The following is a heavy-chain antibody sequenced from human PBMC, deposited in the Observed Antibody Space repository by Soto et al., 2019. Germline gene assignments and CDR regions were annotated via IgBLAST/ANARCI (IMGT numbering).Heavy chain of an antibody. CDR2: IRSKAYGGTT. CDR3: TRGEVYYDFWCGPRAANWFDP. CDR1: GFTFGDYA. J-gene: IGHJ5*02. Sequence: GGSLRLSCTASGFTFGDYAMSWFRQAPGKGLEWVGFIRSKAYGGTTEYAASVKGRFTISRDDSKSIAYLQMNSLKTEDTAVYYCTRGEVYYDFWCGPRAANWFDPWGQGTLVTVSS. D-gene: IGHD3-3*01. V-gene: IGHV3-49*03.